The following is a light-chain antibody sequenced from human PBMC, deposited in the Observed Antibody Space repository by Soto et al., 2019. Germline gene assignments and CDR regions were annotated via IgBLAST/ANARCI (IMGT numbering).Light chain of an antibody. J-gene: IGKJ3*01. V-gene: IGKV3-20*01. CDR1: QSVSSSY. CDR2: GAS. CDR3: QQYGSSLFT. Sequence: EIVLTQSPGTLSLSPGERATLSCRASQSVSSSYLAWYQQKPGQAPRLLIYGASSRATGIPDRFSGSVSGTGFTLTISRLEPEDFAVYYCQQYGSSLFTFGPGTKVDIK.